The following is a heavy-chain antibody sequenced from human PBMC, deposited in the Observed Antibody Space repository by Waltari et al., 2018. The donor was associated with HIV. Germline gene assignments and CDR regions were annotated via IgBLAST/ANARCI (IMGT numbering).Heavy chain of an antibody. V-gene: IGHV4-30-4*08. CDR1: GGSISSGDYY. Sequence: QVKLQESGPGLVKPSQTLSLTCTVSGGSISSGDYYWSWIRQPPGTGLVGIGYIYYSGSTYYNPSLKSRVTIAVDRSKNQFSLKLSSVTAADTAVYYCARDRKDRPSFDIWGQGTMVTVSS. CDR3: ARDRKDRPSFDI. CDR2: IYYSGST. J-gene: IGHJ3*02. D-gene: IGHD2-15*01.